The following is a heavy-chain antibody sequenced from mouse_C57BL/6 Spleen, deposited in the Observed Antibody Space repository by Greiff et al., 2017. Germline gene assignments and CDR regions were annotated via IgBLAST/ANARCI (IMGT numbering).Heavy chain of an antibody. Sequence: EVQLVESGGGLVKPGGSLKLSCAASGFTFSSYSMSWVRQTPGKGLEWVATISGGGGNTYYPDSVKGGVTISRDNAKNTLYLQMSSLRSEDTALYYCARQPYDGYYGAMDYWGQGTSVTVSS. CDR1: GFTFSSYS. D-gene: IGHD2-3*01. J-gene: IGHJ4*01. V-gene: IGHV5-9*01. CDR3: ARQPYDGYYGAMDY. CDR2: ISGGGGNT.